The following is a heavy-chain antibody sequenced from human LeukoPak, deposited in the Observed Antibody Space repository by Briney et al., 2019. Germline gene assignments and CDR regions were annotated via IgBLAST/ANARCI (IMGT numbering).Heavy chain of an antibody. CDR2: INPNSGGT. J-gene: IGHJ4*02. V-gene: IGHV1-2*06. D-gene: IGHD3-22*01. CDR3: ARDEYYYDSSGYYQDY. CDR1: GYTFTGYY. Sequence: ASVKVSCKASGYTFTGYYMHWVRQAPGQGLEWMGRINPNSGGTNYAQKFHGRVTMTRDTSISTAYMELSRLRSDDTAVYYCARDEYYYDSSGYYQDYWGQGTLVTVSS.